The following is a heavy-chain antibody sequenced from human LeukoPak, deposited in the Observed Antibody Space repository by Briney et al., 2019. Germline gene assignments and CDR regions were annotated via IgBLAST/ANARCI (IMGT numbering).Heavy chain of an antibody. CDR2: IYYSGST. J-gene: IGHJ3*02. CDR1: GGSFSGYY. D-gene: IGHD1-1*01. CDR3: ARDRLTTDAFDI. V-gene: IGHV4-59*01. Sequence: SETLSLTCAVYGGSFSGYYWSWIRQPPGKGLEWIGYIYYSGSTNYNPSLKSRVTISVDTSKNQFSLKLSSVTAADTAVYYCARDRLTTDAFDIWGQGTMVTVSS.